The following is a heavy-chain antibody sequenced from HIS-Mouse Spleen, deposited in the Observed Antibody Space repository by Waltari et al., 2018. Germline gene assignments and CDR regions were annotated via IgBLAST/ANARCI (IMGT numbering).Heavy chain of an antibody. CDR3: ARVTLAGGFDP. V-gene: IGHV3-33*01. D-gene: IGHD3-16*01. Sequence: QVQLVESGGGVVQPGRSLRVPCAASGFTFSRLGLHGARQAPGKGLEWVAVIWYDGSNKYYADSVKGRFTISRDNSKNTLYLQMNSLRAEDTAVYYCARVTLAGGFDPWGQGTLVTVSS. CDR1: GFTFSRLG. J-gene: IGHJ5*02. CDR2: IWYDGSNK.